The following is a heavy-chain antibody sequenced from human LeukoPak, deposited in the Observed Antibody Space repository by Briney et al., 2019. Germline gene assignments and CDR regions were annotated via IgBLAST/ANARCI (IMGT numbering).Heavy chain of an antibody. CDR3: ARLRYYDIDY. J-gene: IGHJ4*02. CDR2: IYYSGST. Sequence: PSETLSLTCTVSGGSISSYYWSWIRQPPGKGLEWIGYIYYSGSTNYNPSLKSRVTISVDTSKNQFSLKLSSVTAADTAVYYCARLRYYDIDYWGQGTLVTVSS. V-gene: IGHV4-59*12. D-gene: IGHD3-22*01. CDR1: GGSISSYY.